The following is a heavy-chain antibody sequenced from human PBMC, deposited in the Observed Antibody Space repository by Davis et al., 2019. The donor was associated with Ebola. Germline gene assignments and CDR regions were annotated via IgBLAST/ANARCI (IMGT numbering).Heavy chain of an antibody. CDR3: AGMGYYYNWFDP. J-gene: IGHJ5*02. D-gene: IGHD3-10*01. CDR2: INSDGSST. CDR1: GFTFSSYT. V-gene: IGHV3-74*01. Sequence: PGGSLRLSCAASGFTFSSYTMNWVRQAPGKGLVWVSRINSDGSSTSYADSVKGRFTISRDNAKNTLYLQMNSLRAKDTAVYYCAGMGYYYNWFDPWGQGTLVTVSS.